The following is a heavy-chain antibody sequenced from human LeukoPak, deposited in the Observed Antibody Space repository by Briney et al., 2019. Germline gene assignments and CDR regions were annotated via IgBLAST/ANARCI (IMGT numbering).Heavy chain of an antibody. CDR3: ARGRGVAKYYYYMDV. D-gene: IGHD3-10*01. Sequence: SETLSLTCTVPGGSIRGYYWSWIRQPPGKGREWIGSIYYSGSTNYNPPLQSRVTISVDPSKNQFSLNLTSVTAADTAVYYCARGRGVAKYYYYMDVWGKGTTVTVSS. J-gene: IGHJ6*03. CDR1: GGSIRGYY. V-gene: IGHV4-59*12. CDR2: IYYSGST.